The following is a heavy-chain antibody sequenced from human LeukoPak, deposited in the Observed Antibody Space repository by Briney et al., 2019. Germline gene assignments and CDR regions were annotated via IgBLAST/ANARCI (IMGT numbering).Heavy chain of an antibody. CDR1: GHTFTSYD. CDR2: MNPNTGNT. CDR3: ARGRAGRRRPYYYYYMDV. J-gene: IGHJ6*03. Sequence: ASVKVSCKASGHTFTSYDINWVRQATGEGLEWMGWMNPNTGNTGYAQKFQGRVTITRNTSISTAYLELSSLRSEDTAVYYCARGRAGRRRPYYYYYMDVWGKGTTVTVSS. V-gene: IGHV1-8*03. D-gene: IGHD1-26*01.